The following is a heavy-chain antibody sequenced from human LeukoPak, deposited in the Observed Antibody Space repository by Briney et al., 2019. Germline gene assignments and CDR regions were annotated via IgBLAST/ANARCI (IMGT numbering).Heavy chain of an antibody. CDR2: ISWDGGST. CDR1: GFTFNDYA. Sequence: GGSLRLSCAASGFTFNDYAMHWVRHAPGKGLEWVSFISWDGGSTYYADSVKGRFTFSRDNIKRSLFLQMNSLRPEDTAFYYCAKAGREAGTGHYYFDYWGQGTLVTVSS. J-gene: IGHJ4*02. V-gene: IGHV3-43D*03. CDR3: AKAGREAGTGHYYFDY. D-gene: IGHD6-19*01.